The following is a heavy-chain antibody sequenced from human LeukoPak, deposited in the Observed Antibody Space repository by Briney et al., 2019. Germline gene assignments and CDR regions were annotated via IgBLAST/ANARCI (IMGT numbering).Heavy chain of an antibody. CDR3: ATDGYFEV. CDR1: GVSINTYS. V-gene: IGHV4-59*01. CDR2: MSYTGST. Sequence: SETLSLTCTVSGVSINTYSWSWVRQPPGKGLEWIGYMSYTGSTSYNPSLRSRVTISVDKSKNQFSLKLTSVTAADTAVYFCATDGYFEVWGRGTLVTVSS. J-gene: IGHJ2*01.